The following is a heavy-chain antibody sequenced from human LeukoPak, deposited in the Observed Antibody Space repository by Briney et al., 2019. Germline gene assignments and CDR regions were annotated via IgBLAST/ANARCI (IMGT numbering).Heavy chain of an antibody. D-gene: IGHD2-2*01. CDR1: GFSFSSFW. CDR3: ARDWCGGSSCHSYLDY. V-gene: IGHV3-48*02. Sequence: GGSLRLSCATSGFSFSSFWMSWVRQAPGKGLEWVSYISSSSSTMYYADSVKGRFTISRDNAKNSLYLQMNSLRDEDTAVYYCARDWCGGSSCHSYLDYWGQGTLVTVSS. CDR2: ISSSSSTM. J-gene: IGHJ4*02.